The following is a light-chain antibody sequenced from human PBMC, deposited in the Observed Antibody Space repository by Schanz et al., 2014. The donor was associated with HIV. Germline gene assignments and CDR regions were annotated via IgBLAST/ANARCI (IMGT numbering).Light chain of an antibody. CDR3: AGWDDSLNAWV. J-gene: IGLJ3*02. V-gene: IGLV1-44*01. Sequence: QSVLTQPPSASGTPGQRVTISCSGSSSNIGSNYVYWYQQLPGTAPKLLIYSNNQRPSGVPDRFSGSSSGTSASLAISGLQSEDEADYYCAGWDDSLNAWVFGGGTKLTVL. CDR2: SNN. CDR1: SSNIGSNY.